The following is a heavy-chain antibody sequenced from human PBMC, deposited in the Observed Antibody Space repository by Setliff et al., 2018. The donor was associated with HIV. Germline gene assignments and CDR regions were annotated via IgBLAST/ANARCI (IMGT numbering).Heavy chain of an antibody. CDR3: VRVRRDYYYGMDV. Sequence: GGSLRLSCAASGFTFSSAWMGWVRQAPAKGLEWVDNSSPDGSATYYVDSVKGRFIISRDNAKNSLYLQMNSLRAEDTAVYYCVRVRRDYYYGMDVWGQGTTVTV. V-gene: IGHV3-7*01. CDR2: SSPDGSAT. J-gene: IGHJ6*02. CDR1: GFTFSSAW.